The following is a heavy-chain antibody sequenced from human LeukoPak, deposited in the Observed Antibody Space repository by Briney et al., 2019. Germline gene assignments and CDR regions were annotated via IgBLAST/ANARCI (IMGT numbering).Heavy chain of an antibody. CDR1: GFTFSDYA. CDR3: ARYGSGSYYHY. Sequence: GGSLRLSCAASGFTFSDYAMHWVRQAPGKGLEYVSAISTDGGGTYYVNSVKGRFTISRDNSKNTLYLRMGSLRAEDMAVYYCARYGSGSYYHYWGQGALVTVSS. D-gene: IGHD3-10*01. V-gene: IGHV3-64*01. CDR2: ISTDGGGT. J-gene: IGHJ4*02.